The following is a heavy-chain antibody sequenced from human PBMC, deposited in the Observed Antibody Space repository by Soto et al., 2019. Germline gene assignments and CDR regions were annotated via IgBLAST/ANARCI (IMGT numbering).Heavy chain of an antibody. V-gene: IGHV1-18*01. CDR1: GYTFNSYG. Sequence: QVQLVQSGAEVKKPGASVKVSCKASGYTFNSYGISWVRQAPGQGLEWMGWINAYNGNTKYAQKVQGRVIMTTDTSTSTAYMELRSLRSDDTAVYYCARDPALGGPFDHWGQGTLVTVSS. D-gene: IGHD3-16*01. J-gene: IGHJ4*02. CDR2: INAYNGNT. CDR3: ARDPALGGPFDH.